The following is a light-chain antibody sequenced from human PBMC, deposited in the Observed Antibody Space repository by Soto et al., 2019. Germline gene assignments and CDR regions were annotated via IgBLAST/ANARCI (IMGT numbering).Light chain of an antibody. J-gene: IGLJ3*02. V-gene: IGLV2-14*01. Sequence: QSALTQPASVSGSPGQSITISCTGPSSDVGGYNYVSWYQQHPGKAPKLIIYDVSNRPSGVSNRFSGSKSGSTASLTISGLQAEDEADYYCSSYTSSSTRVFGGGTKVTVL. CDR1: SSDVGGYNY. CDR2: DVS. CDR3: SSYTSSSTRV.